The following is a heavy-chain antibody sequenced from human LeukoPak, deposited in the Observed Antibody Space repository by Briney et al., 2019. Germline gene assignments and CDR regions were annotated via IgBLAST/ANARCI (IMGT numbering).Heavy chain of an antibody. CDR1: GGSFSGYY. J-gene: IGHJ6*03. V-gene: IGHV4-34*01. CDR2: INHSGST. D-gene: IGHD2-2*01. CDR3: AREELVVVPAATAAYYYMDV. Sequence: SETLSLTCAVSGGSFSGYYWSWIRQPPGKGLEWIGEINHSGSTNYNPSLKSRVTISVDTSKNQFSLKLSSVTAADTAVYYCAREELVVVPAATAAYYYMDVWGKGTTVTVSS.